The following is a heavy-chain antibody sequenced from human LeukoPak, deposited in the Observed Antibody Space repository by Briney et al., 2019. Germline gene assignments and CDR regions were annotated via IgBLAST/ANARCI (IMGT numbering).Heavy chain of an antibody. V-gene: IGHV1-69*01. J-gene: IGHJ6*03. D-gene: IGHD3-3*01. CDR1: GGTFSSYA. Sequence: SVTVSCKASGGTFSSYANSWVRQAPAQGLEWMGVIIPIFGTANYAQQFQSRVTITADESTSTAYMELSSLRSEDTAVYYCAIGPLEWLLWEPYYMDVWGKGTTVTVSS. CDR2: IIPIFGTA. CDR3: AIGPLEWLLWEPYYMDV.